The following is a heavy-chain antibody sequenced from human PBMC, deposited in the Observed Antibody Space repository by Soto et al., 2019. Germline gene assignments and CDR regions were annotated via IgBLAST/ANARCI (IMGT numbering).Heavy chain of an antibody. CDR1: GYTFTGYY. J-gene: IGHJ3*02. V-gene: IGHV1-2*04. D-gene: IGHD3-22*01. CDR3: ARGSINDSSGPLAFDI. Sequence: GASVKVSCKASGYTFTGYYMHWVRQAPGQGLEWMGWINPNSGGTNYAQKFQGWVTMTRDTSISTAYMELSRLRSDDTAVYYCARGSINDSSGPLAFDIWGQGTMVTVSS. CDR2: INPNSGGT.